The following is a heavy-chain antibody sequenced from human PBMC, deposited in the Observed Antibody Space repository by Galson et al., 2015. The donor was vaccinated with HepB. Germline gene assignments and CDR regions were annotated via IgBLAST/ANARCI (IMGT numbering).Heavy chain of an antibody. CDR2: IRSKAYGGTT. CDR3: TRDRTTIDY. D-gene: IGHD2/OR15-2a*01. J-gene: IGHJ4*02. Sequence: SLRLSCAASGFTFGDYAMSWFRRAPGKGLEWVGFIRSKAYGGTTEYAASVKGRFTISRDDSKSIAYLQMNSLKTEDTAVYYCTRDRTTIDYWGQGTLVTVSS. CDR1: GFTFGDYA. V-gene: IGHV3-49*03.